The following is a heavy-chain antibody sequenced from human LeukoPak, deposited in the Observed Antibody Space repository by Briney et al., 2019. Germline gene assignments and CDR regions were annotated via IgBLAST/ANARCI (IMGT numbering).Heavy chain of an antibody. CDR2: IYWDDEK. J-gene: IGHJ5*02. CDR1: GFSLNTGGMG. Sequence: SGPALVKPTQTLTLTCSFSGFSLNTGGMGVGWIRQPPGKALEWLAAIYWDDEKRFNPSLKTSLPIIKDTPRNQVILTLHNVDPVETATYFCAHAYLVDTSGYYGESVWFDTWGQGTLVTVSS. D-gene: IGHD3-22*01. V-gene: IGHV2-5*02. CDR3: AHAYLVDTSGYYGESVWFDT.